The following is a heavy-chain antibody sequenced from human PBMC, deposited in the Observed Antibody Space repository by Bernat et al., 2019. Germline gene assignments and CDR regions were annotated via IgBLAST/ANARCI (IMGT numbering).Heavy chain of an antibody. CDR3: ARDSLELPLDEPDDAFDI. J-gene: IGHJ3*02. D-gene: IGHD1-7*01. V-gene: IGHV3-33*01. Sequence: QVQLVESGGGVVQPGRSLRLSCAASGFTFSSYGMHWVRQAPGKGLEWVAVIWYDGSNKYCADAVKDRFTISRDNSKNTLYLQMNSLRAEDTAVYYCARDSLELPLDEPDDAFDIWGQGTMVTVSS. CDR1: GFTFSSYG. CDR2: IWYDGSNK.